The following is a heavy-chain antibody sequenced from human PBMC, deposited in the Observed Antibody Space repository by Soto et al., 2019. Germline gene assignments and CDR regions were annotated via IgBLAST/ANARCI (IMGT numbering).Heavy chain of an antibody. CDR3: ARDFWGSSWYGGYYYYGMDV. J-gene: IGHJ6*02. V-gene: IGHV7-4-1*01. CDR2: INTNTGNP. Sequence: ASVKVSCKASGYTFTSYAMNWVRQAPGQGLEWMGWINTNTGNPTYAQGFTGRFVFSLDTSVSTTYLQICSLKAEDTAVYYCARDFWGSSWYGGYYYYGMDVWGQGTTVTVSS. D-gene: IGHD6-13*01. CDR1: GYTFTSYA.